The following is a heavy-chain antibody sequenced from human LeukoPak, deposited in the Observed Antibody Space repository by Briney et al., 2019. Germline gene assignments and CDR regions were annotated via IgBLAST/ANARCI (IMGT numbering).Heavy chain of an antibody. J-gene: IGHJ4*02. Sequence: TSETLSLTCTVSGGSISSSSYYWGWIRQAPGKGLEWIGSINYSGSTYYNPSLKSRVTISVDTSKNQFSLQLNSVTPEDTALYYCARALRGAYDYWGQGTLVTVSS. V-gene: IGHV4-39*01. CDR2: INYSGST. CDR1: GGSISSSSYY. CDR3: ARALRGAYDY. D-gene: IGHD3-10*01.